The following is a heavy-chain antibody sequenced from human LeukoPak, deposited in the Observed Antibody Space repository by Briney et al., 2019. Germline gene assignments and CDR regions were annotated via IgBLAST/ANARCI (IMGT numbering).Heavy chain of an antibody. CDR3: ARGLLFRLCDSSDYYPY. V-gene: IGHV3-48*01. J-gene: IGHJ4*02. D-gene: IGHD3-22*01. CDR2: ISSSSSTI. Sequence: HPGGSLRLSCAASGFTFSSFGMSWVRQAPGKGLEWVSYISSSSSTIYYADSVKGRFTISRDNAKNSLYLQMNRLRAEDTAVYYCARGLLFRLCDSSDYYPYWGQGTLVTVSS. CDR1: GFTFSSFG.